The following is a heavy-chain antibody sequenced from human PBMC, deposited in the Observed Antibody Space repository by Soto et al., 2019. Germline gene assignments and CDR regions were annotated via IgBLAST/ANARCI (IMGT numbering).Heavy chain of an antibody. Sequence: ASVKVSCKASGYTFTSSDINWVRQATGQGLEWMGWMNPNSGNTGYAQKFQGRVTMTRNTSISTAYMELSSLRSEGTAVYYCARGAQLDFWSGYYPSYYYYYYMDVWGKGTTVTVS. V-gene: IGHV1-8*01. D-gene: IGHD3-3*01. CDR2: MNPNSGNT. CDR3: ARGAQLDFWSGYYPSYYYYYYMDV. CDR1: GYTFTSSD. J-gene: IGHJ6*03.